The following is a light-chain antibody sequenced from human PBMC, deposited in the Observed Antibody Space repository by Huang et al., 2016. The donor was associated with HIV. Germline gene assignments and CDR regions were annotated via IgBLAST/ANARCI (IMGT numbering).Light chain of an antibody. CDR2: AAS. V-gene: IGKV1-NL1*01. CDR3: QQYYTIRA. Sequence: DIQMTQSPSSLSASVGDRVTITCRASRGISNSLAWYQQKPGKAPKLLLYAASTLASGVPSRFSGSGSGTDYTLTISSLQPEDFATYYCQQYYTIRAFGPGTKVEIK. J-gene: IGKJ1*01. CDR1: RGISNS.